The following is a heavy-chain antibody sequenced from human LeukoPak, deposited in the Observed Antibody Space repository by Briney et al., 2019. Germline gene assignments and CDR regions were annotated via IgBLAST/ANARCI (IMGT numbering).Heavy chain of an antibody. Sequence: SETLSLTCTVSGGSISSYYWNWIRQPPGKGLEWIGYIYYSGSTNYNPSLKSRVTISLDTSKNQFSLKLSFVTAADTAVYYCARDSGTTGEVKFDPWGQGTLVTVSS. CDR2: IYYSGST. D-gene: IGHD3-10*01. CDR3: ARDSGTTGEVKFDP. J-gene: IGHJ5*02. V-gene: IGHV4-59*12. CDR1: GGSISSYY.